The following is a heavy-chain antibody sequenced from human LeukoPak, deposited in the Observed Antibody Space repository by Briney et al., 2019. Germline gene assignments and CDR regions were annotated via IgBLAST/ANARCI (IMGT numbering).Heavy chain of an antibody. CDR3: ARSGAYYYDSSGPTDWFDP. D-gene: IGHD3-22*01. Sequence: SETLSLTCTVSGGSISSYYGSWIRQPPGKGLEWIGYIYYSGSTNYNPSLKSRVTISVDTSKNQFSLKLSSVTAADTAVYYCARSGAYYYDSSGPTDWFDPWGQGTLVTVSS. V-gene: IGHV4-59*01. J-gene: IGHJ5*02. CDR1: GGSISSYY. CDR2: IYYSGST.